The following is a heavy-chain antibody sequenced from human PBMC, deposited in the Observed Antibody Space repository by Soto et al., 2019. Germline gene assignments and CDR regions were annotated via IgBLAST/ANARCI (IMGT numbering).Heavy chain of an antibody. J-gene: IGHJ5*02. D-gene: IGHD6-6*01. CDR2: INHSGST. CDR3: ARVNSSSPNWFDP. V-gene: IGHV4-34*01. Sequence: QVQLQQWGAGLLKPSETLSLTCAVYGGSFSGYYWSWIRQPPGKGLEWIGEINHSGSTNYNPSLKSRVTISVDTSKNQFSQKLSSVTAADTAVYYCARVNSSSPNWFDPWGQGTLVTVSS. CDR1: GGSFSGYY.